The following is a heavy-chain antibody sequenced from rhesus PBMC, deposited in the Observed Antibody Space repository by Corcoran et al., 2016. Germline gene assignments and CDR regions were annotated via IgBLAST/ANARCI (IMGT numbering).Heavy chain of an antibody. J-gene: IGHJ4*01. CDR3: AREKRTAGTDFFY. D-gene: IGHD1-1*01. V-gene: IGHV4-106*01. CDR2: IYGSGGGT. Sequence: QVQLQESGPGLVKPSETLSLTCAVSGGSISDDYYWSWIRQPPGKGLEWIGYIYGSGGGTNYNPSLKNRVTNSIDTSKNQFSLKLSSVTAADTAVYYCAREKRTAGTDFFYWGQGVLVTVSS. CDR1: GGSISDDYY.